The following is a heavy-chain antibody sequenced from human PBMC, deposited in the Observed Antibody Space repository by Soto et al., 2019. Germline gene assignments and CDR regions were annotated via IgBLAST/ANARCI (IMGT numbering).Heavy chain of an antibody. V-gene: IGHV4-31*03. D-gene: IGHD3-10*01. CDR2: IYYSGST. CDR1: GGSISSGGYY. Sequence: QVQLQESGPGLVKPSQTLSLTCTVSGGSISSGGYYWSWIRQHPGKGLERIGYIYYSGSTYYNPSLKSRVTISVDTSKNQFSLKLSSVTAADTAVYYCARGVTMVRGVIHTPYFDYWGQGTLVTVSS. J-gene: IGHJ4*02. CDR3: ARGVTMVRGVIHTPYFDY.